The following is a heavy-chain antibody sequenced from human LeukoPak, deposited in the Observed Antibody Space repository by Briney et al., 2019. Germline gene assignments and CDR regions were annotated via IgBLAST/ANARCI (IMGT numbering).Heavy chain of an antibody. CDR2: ISAYNGNT. J-gene: IGHJ4*02. CDR3: ARDAGRYDYVCGSYRYKN. V-gene: IGHV1-18*01. Sequence: GASVKASCKASGYTFTSYGISWVRQAPGQGLEWMGWISAYNGNTNYAQKLQGRVTMTTDTSTSTAYMELRSLRSDDTAVYYCARDAGRYDYVCGSYRYKNWGQGTLVTVSS. CDR1: GYTFTSYG. D-gene: IGHD3-16*02.